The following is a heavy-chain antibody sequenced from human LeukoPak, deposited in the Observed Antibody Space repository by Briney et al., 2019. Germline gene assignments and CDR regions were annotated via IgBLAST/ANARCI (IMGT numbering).Heavy chain of an antibody. D-gene: IGHD2-21*02. CDR1: GFTFDDYA. CDR2: INRRGHT. Sequence: PGGSLRLSCAASGFTFDDYAMDWVRQAPGKGLEWVSLINRRGHTFYADSVKGRFTISRDNSRNSVFLQMNSLRPEDTALYHCAKEVDCPSDCLFFHSWGQGTLVTVSS. V-gene: IGHV3-43*01. J-gene: IGHJ4*02. CDR3: AKEVDCPSDCLFFHS.